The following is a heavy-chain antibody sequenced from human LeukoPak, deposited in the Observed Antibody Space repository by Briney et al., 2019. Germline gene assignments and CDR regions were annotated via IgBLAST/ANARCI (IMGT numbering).Heavy chain of an antibody. CDR3: VRDGDDFNFDY. J-gene: IGHJ4*02. CDR1: GFTFNSYG. CDR2: IWYDGSNK. Sequence: GRSLRLSCAASGFTFNSYGIHWVRQAPGKGLEWVAFIWYDGSNKYYADSVKGRFTISRDNSKNTLYLQMNSLRAEDTAVYFCVRDGDDFNFDYWGQGSLVTVSS. V-gene: IGHV3-33*01. D-gene: IGHD5-24*01.